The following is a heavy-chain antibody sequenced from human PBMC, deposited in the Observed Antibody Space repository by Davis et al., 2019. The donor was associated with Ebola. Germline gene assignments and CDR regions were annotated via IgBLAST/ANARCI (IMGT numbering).Heavy chain of an antibody. J-gene: IGHJ3*02. CDR1: GNSFSSHW. CDR2: IYTGDSDT. V-gene: IGHV5-51*01. CDR3: ASLRRTITGMDDGFDI. D-gene: IGHD1-1*01. Sequence: GESLKISCKDSGNSFSSHWIGWVRQLPGKGLELMGIIYTGDSDTRYSPSFRGQVTISADRSIKAAFLQWSSLKASDTAMYFCASLRRTITGMDDGFDIWGQGTMVTVSS.